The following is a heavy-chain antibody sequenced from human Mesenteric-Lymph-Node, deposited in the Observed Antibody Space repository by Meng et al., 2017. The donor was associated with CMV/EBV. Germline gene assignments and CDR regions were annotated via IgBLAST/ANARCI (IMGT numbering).Heavy chain of an antibody. D-gene: IGHD5/OR15-5a*01. CDR2: INSDGSST. V-gene: IGHV3-74*01. Sequence: GGSLRLSCAASGFTFSSYWMHWVRQVPGKGLVFVSRINSDGSSTSYADSVKGRFTISRDNANNTLYLQMNSLRAEDTAVYYCARGGVSGAFDIWGRGTMVTVSS. CDR1: GFTFSSYW. J-gene: IGHJ3*02. CDR3: ARGGVSGAFDI.